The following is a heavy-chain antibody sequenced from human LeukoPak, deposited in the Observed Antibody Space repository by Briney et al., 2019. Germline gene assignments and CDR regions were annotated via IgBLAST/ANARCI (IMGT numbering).Heavy chain of an antibody. CDR1: GYTFTSYA. CDR3: ARDGLSTTGTTWEDYYYYGMDV. J-gene: IGHJ6*04. D-gene: IGHD1-1*01. CDR2: INAGSGNT. Sequence: AASVKVSCEASGYTFTSYAMHWVRQAPGQRLEWMGGINAGSGNTNYSQKFQGRVTITRDTSASTAYMELSSLRSEDTAVYYCARDGLSTTGTTWEDYYYYGMDVWGKGTTVTVSS. V-gene: IGHV1-3*01.